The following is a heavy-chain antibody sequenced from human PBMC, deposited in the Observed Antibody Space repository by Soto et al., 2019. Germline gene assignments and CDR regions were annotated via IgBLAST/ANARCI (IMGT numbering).Heavy chain of an antibody. CDR3: ATRRDGYTKFDY. V-gene: IGHV1-2*02. Sequence: ASVKVSCKVSGYTFTGYYMHWVRQAPGQGLEWMGWINPNSGGTNYAQKFQGRVTMTRDTSISTAYMELSRLRSDDTAVYYCATRRDGYTKFDYWGQGTLVTVSS. CDR1: GYTFTGYY. D-gene: IGHD5-12*01. J-gene: IGHJ4*02. CDR2: INPNSGGT.